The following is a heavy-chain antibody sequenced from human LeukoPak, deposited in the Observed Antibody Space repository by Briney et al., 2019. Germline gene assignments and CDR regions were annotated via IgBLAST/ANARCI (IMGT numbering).Heavy chain of an antibody. CDR3: ARDVGYLWFGELLANLDNYYYYGMDV. CDR2: ISSSSSYI. Sequence: GGSLRLSCAASGFTFSSYSMNWVRQAPGKGLEWVSSISSSSSYIYYADSVKGRFTISRDNAKNSLYLQMNSLRAEDAAAYYCARDVGYLWFGELLANLDNYYYYGMDVWGQGTTVTVSS. V-gene: IGHV3-21*01. CDR1: GFTFSSYS. D-gene: IGHD3-10*01. J-gene: IGHJ6*02.